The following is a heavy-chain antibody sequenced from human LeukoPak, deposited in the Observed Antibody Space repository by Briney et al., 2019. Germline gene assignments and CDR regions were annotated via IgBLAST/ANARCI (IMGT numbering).Heavy chain of an antibody. CDR2: ISSSGSTI. Sequence: GGSLRLSCAASGFTFSSYEMNWVRQAPGKGLEWVSYISSSGSTIYYADSVKGRFTISRDNAKNSLYLQMNSLRAEDTAVYYCARGPLIAVAANYYYYGMDVWGKGTTVTVSS. CDR3: ARGPLIAVAANYYYYGMDV. J-gene: IGHJ6*04. CDR1: GFTFSSYE. V-gene: IGHV3-48*03. D-gene: IGHD6-19*01.